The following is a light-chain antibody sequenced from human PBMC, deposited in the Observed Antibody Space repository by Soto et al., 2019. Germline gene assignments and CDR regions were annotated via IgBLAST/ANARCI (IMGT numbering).Light chain of an antibody. CDR1: SSDVGGYDH. J-gene: IGLJ3*02. V-gene: IGLV2-14*03. CDR3: SSYTNKDTLL. Sequence: QSALTQPASVSGSPGQSITISCTGTSSDVGGYDHVSWYQQHPGKAPKLIIYDVTVRPSGISRRFSGSKSDNTASLAVSGLQPEDEADYHCSSYTNKDTLLFGGGTKVTVL. CDR2: DVT.